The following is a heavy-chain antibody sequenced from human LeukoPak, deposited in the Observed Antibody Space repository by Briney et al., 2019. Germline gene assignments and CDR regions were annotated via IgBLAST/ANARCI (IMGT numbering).Heavy chain of an antibody. V-gene: IGHV1-8*01. J-gene: IGHJ5*02. Sequence: GASVKVSCKASGYTFTSYDINWVWQATGQGLEWVGGMNPNSGNTGYAQKFQGRVTMTRNTSISTAYMELSSLRSEDTAVYYCARGKDVLLWFGELWGGNWFDPWGQGTLVTVSS. D-gene: IGHD3-10*01. CDR2: MNPNSGNT. CDR1: GYTFTSYD. CDR3: ARGKDVLLWFGELWGGNWFDP.